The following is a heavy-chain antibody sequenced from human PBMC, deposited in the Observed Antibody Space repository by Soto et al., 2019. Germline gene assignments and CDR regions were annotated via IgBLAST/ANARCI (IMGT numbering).Heavy chain of an antibody. CDR2: ISPLFGMT. V-gene: IGHV1-69*01. CDR1: GNTFSGYT. CDR3: ARGSIAVGPTKGPFDY. Sequence: QVQLVQSGAEVKAPGSSVKVSCKPSGNTFSGYTFNWVRQAPGQGLEWMGGISPLFGMTNFAQKFQDRITITADESTTTAYMEVRSLRSEDTAVYYCARGSIAVGPTKGPFDYWGQGTLVTVSS. J-gene: IGHJ4*02. D-gene: IGHD2-21*01.